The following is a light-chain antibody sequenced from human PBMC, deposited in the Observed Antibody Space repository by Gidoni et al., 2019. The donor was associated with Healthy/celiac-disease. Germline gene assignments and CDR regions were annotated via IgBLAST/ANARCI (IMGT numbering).Light chain of an antibody. V-gene: IGKV1-33*01. CDR2: DAS. J-gene: IGKJ5*01. CDR3: QQYDNLGVT. Sequence: DIPRAQSPSSLSASVGDRVTITCQASQDISNYLNWYQQKPGKAPKLLIYDASNLETGVPSRFSGSGSGTDFTFTISSLQPEDIATYYCQQYDNLGVTFGQGTRLEIK. CDR1: QDISNY.